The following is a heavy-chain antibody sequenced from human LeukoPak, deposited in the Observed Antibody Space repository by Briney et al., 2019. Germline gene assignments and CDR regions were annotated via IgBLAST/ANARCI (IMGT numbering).Heavy chain of an antibody. CDR3: AREGVPSGYDYGGGNWSDP. J-gene: IGHJ5*02. Sequence: SQSLSLTCAISGDSVSSNSAAWNWIRQSPSRGLEWLGRTYYRSKWYNDYAVSVKSRITINPDTSKNQFSLQLSSVTPEDTAVYYCAREGVPSGYDYGGGNWSDPWGQGTLVTVSS. V-gene: IGHV6-1*01. CDR1: GDSVSSNSAA. D-gene: IGHD5-12*01. CDR2: TYYRSKWYN.